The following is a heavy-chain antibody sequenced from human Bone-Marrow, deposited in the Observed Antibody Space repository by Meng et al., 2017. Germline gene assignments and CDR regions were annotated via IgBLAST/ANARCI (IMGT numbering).Heavy chain of an antibody. V-gene: IGHV3-15*01. CDR1: GFYFSNAW. J-gene: IGHJ4*02. CDR2: IKSNTDGGTA. CDR3: TWDDKAVSDY. Sequence: EVHLVESGGDLVKPGGSLRLSGAVSGFYFSNAWMSWVRQAPGKGLEWVGRIKSNTDGGTAEYAAPVTGRFNISRDDSKSTLYLQLSGLTTDDTGVYYCTWDDKAVSDYWGQGTLVTVPS. D-gene: IGHD3-9*01.